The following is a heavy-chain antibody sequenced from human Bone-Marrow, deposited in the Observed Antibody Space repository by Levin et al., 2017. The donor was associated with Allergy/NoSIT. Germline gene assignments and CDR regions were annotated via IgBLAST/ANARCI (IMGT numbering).Heavy chain of an antibody. CDR1: GYTFTRYW. D-gene: IGHD5-12*01. J-gene: IGHJ3*02. CDR3: ARRGYSDYDYAFDI. CDR2: MYPGDSDT. V-gene: IGHV5-51*01. Sequence: GESLKISCKTSGYTFTRYWIAWVRQMPGKGLEWMVIMYPGDSDTRYNRAFDGQVRISVDKSINTAYLQWSSLKASDTGTYYCARRGYSDYDYAFDIWGQGTMVTVSS.